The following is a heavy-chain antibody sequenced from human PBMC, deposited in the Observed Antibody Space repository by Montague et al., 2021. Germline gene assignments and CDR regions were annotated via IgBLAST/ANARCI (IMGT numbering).Heavy chain of an antibody. CDR3: SRGVAGAMG. Sequence: SLRLSCAGSGFSFGDYAMSWFRQAPGKGLEWVGFIRIKAYSGTTEYAASVKGRFIISRDDYKSIVYLHMNSLKTYDTGVYYCSRGVAGAMGWGQGTLVIVSS. CDR2: IRIKAYSGTT. CDR1: GFSFGDYA. V-gene: IGHV3-49*03. D-gene: IGHD2-8*01. J-gene: IGHJ4*02.